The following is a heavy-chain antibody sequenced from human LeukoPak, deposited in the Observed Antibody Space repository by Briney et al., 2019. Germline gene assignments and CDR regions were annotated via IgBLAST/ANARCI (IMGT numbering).Heavy chain of an antibody. V-gene: IGHV3-43*01. CDR2: ISWDGTST. D-gene: IGHD5-18*01. CDR3: AKGPDSSLVGAFDL. Sequence: GGSLRLSCEASEFPFDDYPLHWVRHAPGKGQEWASLISWDGTSTYYGDSVKGRFTISRDNNKYSLYLQMNNLRPDDTALYYCAKGPDSSLVGAFDLWGQGTMVTVSS. CDR1: EFPFDDYP. J-gene: IGHJ3*01.